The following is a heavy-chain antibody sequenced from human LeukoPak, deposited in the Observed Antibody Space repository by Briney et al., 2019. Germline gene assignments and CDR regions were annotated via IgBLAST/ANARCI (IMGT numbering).Heavy chain of an antibody. J-gene: IGHJ4*02. CDR1: GGSFTSGSHY. CDR2: IHYRETT. D-gene: IGHD3-9*01. V-gene: IGHV4-39*01. Sequence: SETLSLTCTVSGGSFTSGSHYWGWIRQPPGKGLEWIGTIHYRETTYSNPSLKSRVSIPIDTSKNQFSLNLSSVTAADTAVFYCASTYFDILTPSYYFDFWGRGTLVTVSS. CDR3: ASTYFDILTPSYYFDF.